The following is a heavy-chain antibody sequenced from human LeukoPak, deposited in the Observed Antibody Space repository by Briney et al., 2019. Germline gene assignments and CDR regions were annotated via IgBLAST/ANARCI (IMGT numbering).Heavy chain of an antibody. D-gene: IGHD3-10*01. CDR2: IYYSGSN. J-gene: IGHJ4*02. V-gene: IGHV4-59*08. CDR1: GGSISSYY. Sequence: PSETLSLTCTVSGGSISSYYWSWIRQPPGKGLEGIGYIYYSGSNNYNPSLTSPVTISVDTSKHQFYLKLSSVTAADTAAYYCARHSYGSGSYYFDYWGQGTLVTVSS. CDR3: ARHSYGSGSYYFDY.